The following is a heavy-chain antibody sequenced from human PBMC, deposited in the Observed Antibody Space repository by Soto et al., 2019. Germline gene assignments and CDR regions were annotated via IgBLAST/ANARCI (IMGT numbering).Heavy chain of an antibody. D-gene: IGHD3-3*01. J-gene: IGHJ4*02. CDR2: ISAYNGNT. CDR3: ARAGGGGPYYDFWSCYYKGTFDY. Sequence: QVQLVQSGAEVKKPGASVKVSCKASGYTFTSYGISWVRQAPGQGLEWMGWISAYNGNTNYAQKRQGRVTMTTDTSKSTAYMELRSLRSDDTAVYYCARAGGGGPYYDFWSCYYKGTFDYWGQGTLVTVSS. V-gene: IGHV1-18*04. CDR1: GYTFTSYG.